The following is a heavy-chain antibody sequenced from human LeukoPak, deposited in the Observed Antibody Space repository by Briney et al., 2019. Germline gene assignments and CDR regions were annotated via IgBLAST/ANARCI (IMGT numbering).Heavy chain of an antibody. CDR2: INPNGGGP. J-gene: IGHJ4*02. V-gene: IGHV1-2*02. CDR1: GNIFTGYY. D-gene: IGHD3-10*01. Sequence: RASVKVSCKASGNIFTGYYLHWVRQAPGQGLEWMGWINPNGGGPKYAPKFQGRVTMTRDTSINTVYMELSRLRSDDTAVYYCATGLFSYYYGSGAWGQGTLVTVSS. CDR3: ATGLFSYYYGSGA.